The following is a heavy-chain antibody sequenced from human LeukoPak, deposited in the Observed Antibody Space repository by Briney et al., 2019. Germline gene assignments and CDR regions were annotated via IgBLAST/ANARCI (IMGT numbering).Heavy chain of an antibody. CDR2: INPNSGGT. V-gene: IGHV1-2*02. CDR1: VYTFTVYY. J-gene: IGHJ3*02. Sequence: ASVSVSFKASVYTFTVYYMHWVRQAPGQGLEGVGWINPNSGGTNYAQKFQGRVTMTRDTSISTAYMELSRLRSDDTAVYYCARGGPAMEWLLGEAFDIWGQGTMVTVSS. CDR3: ARGGPAMEWLLGEAFDI. D-gene: IGHD3-3*01.